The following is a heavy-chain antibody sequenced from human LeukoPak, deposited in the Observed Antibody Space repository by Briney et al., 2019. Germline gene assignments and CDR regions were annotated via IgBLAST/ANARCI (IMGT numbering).Heavy chain of an antibody. V-gene: IGHV4-59*11. CDR1: GGSISSHY. Sequence: PSETLSLTCTVSGGSISSHYWSWIRQPPGKGLEWIGYIYYSGSTNYNPSLKSRVTISVDTSKNQFCLKLSSVTAADTAVYYCARATYYDFWSGYGWFDPWGQGTLVTVSS. J-gene: IGHJ5*02. CDR3: ARATYYDFWSGYGWFDP. CDR2: IYYSGST. D-gene: IGHD3-3*01.